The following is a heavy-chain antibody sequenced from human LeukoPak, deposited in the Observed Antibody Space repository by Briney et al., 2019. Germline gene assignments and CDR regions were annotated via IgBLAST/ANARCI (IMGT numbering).Heavy chain of an antibody. CDR2: IWYDGSNK. Sequence: GGSLRLSCAASGFTFSSYGMHWVRQAPGKGLEWVAVIWYDGSNKYYADSVKGRFTISRDNSKNTLYLQMNSLRAEDTAVYYCARDRLGYSFDYWGQGTLVTVSS. V-gene: IGHV3-33*01. CDR1: GFTFSSYG. CDR3: ARDRLGYSFDY. J-gene: IGHJ4*02. D-gene: IGHD4-11*01.